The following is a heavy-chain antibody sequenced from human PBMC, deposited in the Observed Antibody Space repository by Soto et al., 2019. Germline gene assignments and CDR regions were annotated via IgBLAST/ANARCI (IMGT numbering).Heavy chain of an antibody. Sequence: GGSLRLSCSASGFTFSSYAMHWVRQAPGKGLEYVSAISSNGGSTYYADSVKGRFTISRDNSKSTLYLQMSSLRAEDTAVYYCVKDPSYYDFWSGLAFDIWGQGTMVTVSS. V-gene: IGHV3-64D*06. CDR3: VKDPSYYDFWSGLAFDI. CDR2: ISSNGGST. D-gene: IGHD3-3*01. CDR1: GFTFSSYA. J-gene: IGHJ3*02.